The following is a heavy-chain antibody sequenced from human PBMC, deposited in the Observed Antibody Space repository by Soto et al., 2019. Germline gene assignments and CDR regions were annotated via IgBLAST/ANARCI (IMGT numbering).Heavy chain of an antibody. CDR3: AKDGPPEYIVVVVAAHHLAEYFQH. J-gene: IGHJ1*01. CDR1: GFTFSSYA. Sequence: GGSLRLSCAASGFTFSSYAMSWVRQAPGKGLEWVSAISGSGGSTYYADSVKGRFTISRDNSKNTLYLQMNSLRAEDTAVYYCAKDGPPEYIVVVVAAHHLAEYFQHWGQGTLVTVSS. D-gene: IGHD2-15*01. V-gene: IGHV3-23*01. CDR2: ISGSGGST.